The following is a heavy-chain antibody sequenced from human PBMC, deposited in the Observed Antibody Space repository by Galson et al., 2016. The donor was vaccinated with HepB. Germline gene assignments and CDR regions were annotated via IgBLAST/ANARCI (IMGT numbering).Heavy chain of an antibody. Sequence: CAISGDSVYNNGAAWVWIRQSPSRGLEWLGRTFYRSTWENHYAGSVINRITISPDTSRNQFSLRLNSVTPEDTAVYYCARAVELGRGMGVWGQGTTVTVS. CDR3: ARAVELGRGMGV. V-gene: IGHV6-1*01. D-gene: IGHD5-24*01. CDR1: GDSVYNNGAA. CDR2: TFYRSTWEN. J-gene: IGHJ6*02.